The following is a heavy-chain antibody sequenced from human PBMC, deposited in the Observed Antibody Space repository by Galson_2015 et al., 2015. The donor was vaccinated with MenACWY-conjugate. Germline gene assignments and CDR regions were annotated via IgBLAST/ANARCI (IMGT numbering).Heavy chain of an antibody. Sequence: SETLSLICPVSGGSISGSTYDWGWVREPPGKGLEWIGSIDYSGGTYYNPYLKSRVTVSVDTSKNQFSLKLTSVTAAVTALYYCARDKWGGGCDAWFDPWGQGTLVTVSS. CDR2: IDYSGGT. CDR3: ARDKWGGGCDAWFDP. D-gene: IGHD2-21*01. J-gene: IGHJ5*02. CDR1: GGSISGSTYD. V-gene: IGHV4-39*07.